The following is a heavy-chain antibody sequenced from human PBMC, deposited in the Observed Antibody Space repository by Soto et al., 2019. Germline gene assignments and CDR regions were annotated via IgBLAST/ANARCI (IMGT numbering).Heavy chain of an antibody. D-gene: IGHD3-3*01. Sequence: QVQLVESGGGVVQPGRSLRLSCAASGFTFSSYAMHWVRQAPGKGLEWVAVISYDGSNKYYADSVKGRFTISRDNSKNTLYLQMNSLRAEATAVYYCAREVVMRTDVRITIFGVPTDYWGQGTLVTVSS. CDR2: ISYDGSNK. V-gene: IGHV3-30-3*01. CDR1: GFTFSSYA. CDR3: AREVVMRTDVRITIFGVPTDY. J-gene: IGHJ4*02.